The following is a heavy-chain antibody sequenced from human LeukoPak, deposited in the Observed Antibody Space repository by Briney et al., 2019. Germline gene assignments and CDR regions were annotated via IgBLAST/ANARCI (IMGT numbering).Heavy chain of an antibody. J-gene: IGHJ4*02. D-gene: IGHD3-10*01. V-gene: IGHV4-39*01. Sequence: SETLSLTCTVSGGSISTSSYYWGWIRRPPGKGLEWIGSIYYTGSTYYNPSLSSRVTVSVDTSKNQFSLKLSSVTAADTAMYYCASRTRFGELRFDYWGQGTLVTVSS. CDR3: ASRTRFGELRFDY. CDR1: GGSISTSSYY. CDR2: IYYTGST.